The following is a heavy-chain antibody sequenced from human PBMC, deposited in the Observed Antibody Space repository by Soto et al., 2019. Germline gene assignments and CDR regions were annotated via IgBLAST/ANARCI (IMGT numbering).Heavy chain of an antibody. CDR2: IIPIFGTA. CDR3: ARDRVGSFNWFDA. CDR1: GGTFSSYA. V-gene: IGHV1-69*13. Sequence: GASVKVSCKASGGTFSSYAISWVRQAPGQGLEWMGGIIPIFGTANYAQKFQGRVTITADESTSTAYMELSSLRSEDTAVYYCARDRVGSFNWFDAWGQGTLVTVSS. J-gene: IGHJ5*02. D-gene: IGHD3-10*01.